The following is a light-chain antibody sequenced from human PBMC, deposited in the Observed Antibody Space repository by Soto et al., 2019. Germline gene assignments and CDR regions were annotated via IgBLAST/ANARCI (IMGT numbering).Light chain of an antibody. J-gene: IGLJ1*01. CDR2: EVS. V-gene: IGLV2-14*01. Sequence: QSVLTQPASVSGSPGQSITISCTGTSSDVGAYNYVSYVSWYQHHPGKAPKLVISEVSNRPSGISNRFSASKSANTASLTISGLQPEDEADYYCSSYTTSSTQVFGTGTKVTVL. CDR3: SSYTTSSTQV. CDR1: SSDVGAYNY.